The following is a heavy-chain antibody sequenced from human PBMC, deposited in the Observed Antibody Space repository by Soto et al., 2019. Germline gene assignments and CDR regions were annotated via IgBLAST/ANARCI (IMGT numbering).Heavy chain of an antibody. CDR3: ARHTPAISISDH. J-gene: IGHJ4*02. V-gene: IGHV4-39*01. D-gene: IGHD2-15*01. Sequence: SETLSLTCTVSGGSISSSSYYWGWIRQPPGKGLEGIGSIYYSGSTYYNPSLKSRVTISVDTSKNQFSLKLSSVTAADTAVYYCARHTPAISISDHWGQGTQFTVSS. CDR1: GGSISSSSYY. CDR2: IYYSGST.